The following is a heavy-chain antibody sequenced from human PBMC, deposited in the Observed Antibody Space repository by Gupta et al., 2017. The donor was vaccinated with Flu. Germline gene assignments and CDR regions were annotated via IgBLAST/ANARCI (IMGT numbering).Heavy chain of an antibody. CDR3: AKDRSWGVVITMIGVVTIDAFDI. J-gene: IGHJ3*02. CDR1: GFTFSSYA. V-gene: IGHV3-23*01. CDR2: ISGSGGST. Sequence: EVQLLESGGGLVQPGGSLRLSCAASGFTFSSYALSWVRQAPGKGLEWVSAISGSGGSTYYADSVKGRFTISRDNSKNTLYLQMNSLRAEDTAVYYCAKDRSWGVVITMIGVVTIDAFDIWCQGTMVTVSS. D-gene: IGHD3-22*01.